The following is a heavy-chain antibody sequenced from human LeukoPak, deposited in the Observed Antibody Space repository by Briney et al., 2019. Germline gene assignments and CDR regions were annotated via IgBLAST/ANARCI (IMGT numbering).Heavy chain of an antibody. Sequence: GGSLRLSCAASGFTFSSYSMNWVRQAPGKGLEWVSSISSSSSYIYYADPVKGRFTISRDNAKNSLYLQMNSLRAEDTAVYYCVYSGYDSNFDYWGQGTLVTVSS. D-gene: IGHD5-12*01. CDR3: VYSGYDSNFDY. CDR2: ISSSSSYI. V-gene: IGHV3-21*01. CDR1: GFTFSSYS. J-gene: IGHJ4*02.